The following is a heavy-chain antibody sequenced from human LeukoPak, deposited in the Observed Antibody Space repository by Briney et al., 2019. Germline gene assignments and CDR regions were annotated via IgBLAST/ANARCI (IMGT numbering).Heavy chain of an antibody. J-gene: IGHJ4*02. V-gene: IGHV4-4*02. CDR2: IYHSGST. CDR3: ARGRAYFD. D-gene: IGHD3-9*01. CDR1: GGSISSSNW. Sequence: KTSETLSLTCAVSGGSISSSNWWSWVRQPPGKGLEWIGEIYHSGSTNYNPSLKSRVTVSLDTSKNQFSLKLSSVTAADTAVYYCARGRAYFDWGQGTLVTVSS.